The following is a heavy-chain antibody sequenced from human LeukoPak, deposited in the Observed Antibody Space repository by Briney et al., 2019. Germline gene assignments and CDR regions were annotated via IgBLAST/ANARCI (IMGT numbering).Heavy chain of an antibody. Sequence: GGSLRLSCVASGFTFNDAWMSWVRQAPGKGLEWVGCIKSKNDGGTTDYAAPVEGRFTISRDDSNNTLFLQMNSLKTEDTAVYYCTPGLLVGPKGFFDLWGRGTLVTVSS. CDR3: TPGLLVGPKGFFDL. CDR1: GFTFNDAW. J-gene: IGHJ2*01. D-gene: IGHD2-15*01. V-gene: IGHV3-15*01. CDR2: IKSKNDGGTT.